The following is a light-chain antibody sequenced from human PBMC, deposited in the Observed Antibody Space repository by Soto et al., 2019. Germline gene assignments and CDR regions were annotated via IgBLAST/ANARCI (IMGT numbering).Light chain of an antibody. CDR2: AAS. J-gene: IGKJ3*01. CDR1: QSISSY. CDR3: QQSYSTPLT. Sequence: DIQMTQSPSSLYASVGDRVTITCRASQSISSYLNWYQQKPGKAPKLLIYAASSLQSGVPSRFSGSGSGTDFTLTISSLQPEDFATYYCQQSYSTPLTFGPGPKVDIK. V-gene: IGKV1-39*01.